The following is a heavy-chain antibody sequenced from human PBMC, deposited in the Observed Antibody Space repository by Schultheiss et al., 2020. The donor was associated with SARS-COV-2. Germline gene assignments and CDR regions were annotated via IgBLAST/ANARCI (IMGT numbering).Heavy chain of an antibody. CDR3: ARVGADSGYYYMDV. Sequence: SETLSLTCTVSGGSISSYYWSWIRQPPGKGLEWIGYIYYSGSTYYNPSLKSRVTISVDTSKNQFSLKLSSVTAADTAVYYCARVGADSGYYYMDVWGKGTTVTVSS. CDR1: GGSISSYY. V-gene: IGHV4-59*01. D-gene: IGHD1-26*01. CDR2: IYYSGST. J-gene: IGHJ6*03.